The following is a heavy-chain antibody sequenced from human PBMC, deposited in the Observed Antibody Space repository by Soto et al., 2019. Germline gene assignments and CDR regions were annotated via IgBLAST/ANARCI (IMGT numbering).Heavy chain of an antibody. CDR1: GYTFTNYG. D-gene: IGHD6-13*01. V-gene: IGHV1-18*01. CDR2: INTYHGNT. CDR3: ARSPGYSASWGYFYYGMKI. J-gene: IGHJ6*02. Sequence: QVQLVQSGAELKKHGASVKVSCKASGYTFTNYGISWVRQAPGQGLEWMGWINTYHGNTKYAQKLQVRVTMTKDTSTSTAYMELTSLRSDDTAVYYCARSPGYSASWGYFYYGMKIWGQGTTVIVSS.